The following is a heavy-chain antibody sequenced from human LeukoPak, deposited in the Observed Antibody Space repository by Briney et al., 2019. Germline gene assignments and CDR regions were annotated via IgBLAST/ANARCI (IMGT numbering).Heavy chain of an antibody. D-gene: IGHD3-16*02. CDR2: INSNSGGT. V-gene: IGHV1-2*02. CDR3: ARDVRLGELSLFY. J-gene: IGHJ4*02. Sequence: ASVKVSCKASGYTFTGYYMHWVRQAPGQGLEWMGWINSNSGGTNYAQKFQGRVIMTRDTSISTAYMELSRLRSDDTAVYYCARDVRLGELSLFYWGQGTLVTVSS. CDR1: GYTFTGYY.